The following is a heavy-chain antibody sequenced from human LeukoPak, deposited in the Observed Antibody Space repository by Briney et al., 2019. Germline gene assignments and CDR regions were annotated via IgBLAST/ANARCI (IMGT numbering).Heavy chain of an antibody. CDR2: IYSGGST. J-gene: IGHJ4*02. Sequence: PGGSLRLSCAASGFTVSSNFLSWVRQPPGKGLEWVSDIYSGGSTYYADSVKGRFTISRDNSKNTLYLQMNSLRAEDTAVYYCTRGGGGSFPHYWGQVTLFTVSS. V-gene: IGHV3-53*01. D-gene: IGHD2-21*01. CDR1: GFTVSSNF. CDR3: TRGGGGSFPHY.